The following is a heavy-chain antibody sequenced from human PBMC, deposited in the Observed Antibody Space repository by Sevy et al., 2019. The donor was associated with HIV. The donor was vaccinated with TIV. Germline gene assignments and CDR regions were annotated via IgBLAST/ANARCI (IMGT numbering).Heavy chain of an antibody. CDR3: ARGLLGDAFDI. D-gene: IGHD3-10*01. J-gene: IGHJ3*02. V-gene: IGHV4-30-2*01. CDR1: GGSISSGGYS. CDR2: IYHSGRT. Sequence: SETLSLTCAVSGGSISSGGYSWSWIRQPPGKGLEWIGYIYHSGRTYYNPSLKSRVTISVDRSKNQFSLKLSSVTAADTAVYYCARGLLGDAFDIWGQGTMVTVSS.